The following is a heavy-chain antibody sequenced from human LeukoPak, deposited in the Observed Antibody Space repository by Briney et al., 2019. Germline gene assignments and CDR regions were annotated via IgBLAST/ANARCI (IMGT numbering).Heavy chain of an antibody. CDR2: IYYSGST. Sequence: PSETLSLTCTVSGGSISSYYWSWIRQPPGKGLEWIGYIYYSGSTNYNPSLKSRVTISVDTSKNQFSLKLSSVTAADTAVYYCARGGIAVAGTSEYFQHWGQGTLVTVSS. D-gene: IGHD6-19*01. CDR1: GGSISSYY. CDR3: ARGGIAVAGTSEYFQH. J-gene: IGHJ1*01. V-gene: IGHV4-59*01.